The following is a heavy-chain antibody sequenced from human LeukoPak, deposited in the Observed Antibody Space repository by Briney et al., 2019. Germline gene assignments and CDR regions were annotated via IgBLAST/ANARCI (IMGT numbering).Heavy chain of an antibody. V-gene: IGHV3-30*02. J-gene: IGHJ4*02. CDR1: GFTFSSFD. CDR3: ARRLHDSGSYSADY. Sequence: TGGSLRLSCAPSGFTFSSFDMHRVRQRPDKGLEWVAFIKFDGSQKYYADSVRGRFTVSRYNSRNMLYPQLDSLRDDDTAVYFCARRLHDSGSYSADYWGQGTLVTVSS. D-gene: IGHD3-10*01. CDR2: IKFDGSQK.